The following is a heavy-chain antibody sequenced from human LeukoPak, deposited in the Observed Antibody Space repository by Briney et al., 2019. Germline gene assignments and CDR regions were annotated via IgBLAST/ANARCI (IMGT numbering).Heavy chain of an antibody. V-gene: IGHV1-2*04. D-gene: IGHD4-17*01. Sequence: ASVKVSCKASGFTFTGYYMHWVRQAPGQGLEWMGWINANNGDTNYAQKFRGWVTMTRDTSLSTVYMEVSRLRSDDTAVYYCARDGATVATPFFDYWGQGTLVTDSS. CDR3: ARDGATVATPFFDY. CDR2: INANNGDT. J-gene: IGHJ4*02. CDR1: GFTFTGYY.